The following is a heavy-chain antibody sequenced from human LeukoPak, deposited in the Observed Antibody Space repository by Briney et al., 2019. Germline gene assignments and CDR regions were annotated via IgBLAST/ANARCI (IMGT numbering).Heavy chain of an antibody. CDR1: GYTFTSYG. V-gene: IGHV1-3*01. Sequence: ASVKVSCKASGYTFTSYGISWVRQAPGQGLEWMGWINAGNGNTKYSQKFQGRVTITRDTSASTAYMELSSLRSEDTAVYYCARDLPAAGTGLLYYYGMDVWGQGTTVTVSS. D-gene: IGHD6-13*01. CDR2: INAGNGNT. J-gene: IGHJ6*02. CDR3: ARDLPAAGTGLLYYYGMDV.